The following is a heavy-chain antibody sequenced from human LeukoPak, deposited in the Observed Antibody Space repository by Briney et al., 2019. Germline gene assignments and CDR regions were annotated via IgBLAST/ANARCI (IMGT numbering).Heavy chain of an antibody. Sequence: GGSLRLSCAASGFTFSSYAMSWVRQAPGKGLEWVSAISGSGGSTYYADSVKGRFTISRDNSKNTLYLQMNSLRAEDTAVYYCAKPYDYVWGSYRYEGGFFDYWGQGTLVTVSS. V-gene: IGHV3-23*01. CDR2: ISGSGGST. D-gene: IGHD3-16*02. CDR3: AKPYDYVWGSYRYEGGFFDY. J-gene: IGHJ4*02. CDR1: GFTFSSYA.